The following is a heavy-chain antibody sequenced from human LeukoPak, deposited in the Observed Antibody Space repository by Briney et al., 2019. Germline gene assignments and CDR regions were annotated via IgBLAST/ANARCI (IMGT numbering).Heavy chain of an antibody. CDR3: AREETDGYKN. J-gene: IGHJ4*02. CDR1: GFTFSDYY. V-gene: IGHV4-34*01. CDR2: INHSGST. Sequence: PGGSLRLSCAASGFTFSDYYMSWIRQPPGKGLEWIGEINHSGSTNYNPSLKSRVTISVDTSKNQFSLKLSSVTAADTAVYYCAREETDGYKNWGQGTLVTVSS. D-gene: IGHD5-24*01.